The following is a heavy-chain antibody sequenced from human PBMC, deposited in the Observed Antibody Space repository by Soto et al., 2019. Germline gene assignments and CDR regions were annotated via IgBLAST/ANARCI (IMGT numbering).Heavy chain of an antibody. CDR3: AKAVSDYDYYYGMAV. D-gene: IGHD2-21*02. CDR1: GFTFSSYG. CDR2: ISYDGSNK. Sequence: QVQLVESGGGVVQPGRSLRLSCAASGFTFSSYGMHWVRQAPGKGLEWVAVISYDGSNKYYADSVKGRFTISRDNSKNTLYLQMNSLRAEDTAVYYCAKAVSDYDYYYGMAVWGQGTTFTVSS. J-gene: IGHJ6*02. V-gene: IGHV3-30*18.